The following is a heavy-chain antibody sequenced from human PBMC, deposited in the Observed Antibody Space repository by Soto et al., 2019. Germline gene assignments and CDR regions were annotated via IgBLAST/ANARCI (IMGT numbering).Heavy chain of an antibody. J-gene: IGHJ2*01. CDR3: VREPLGRGYFDL. D-gene: IGHD7-27*01. CDR1: GGSIRSGDDY. Sequence: QVQLQESGPGLVKPSQTLSLTCTVSGGSIRSGDDYWSWIRQPPGKGLEWIGHIYYSGSTYYNPSLEGRVPISVDPSKNQFSLKLSPVPAADTAVYYCVREPLGRGYFDLWGRGTLVSVSS. CDR2: IYYSGST. V-gene: IGHV4-30-4*01.